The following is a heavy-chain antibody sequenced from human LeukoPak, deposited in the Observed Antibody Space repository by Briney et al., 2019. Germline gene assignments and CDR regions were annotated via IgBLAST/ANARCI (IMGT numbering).Heavy chain of an antibody. D-gene: IGHD3-10*01. CDR1: GFTFSSYG. Sequence: GGSLRLSCAASGFTFSSYGMHWVRQAPGKGLEWVAIISYDGSNKYYADSVKGRFTISRDNSKNTLYLQVNSLRAEDSAVYYCAKRGGYETMAAFDYWGQGTLVTVSS. CDR2: ISYDGSNK. J-gene: IGHJ4*02. V-gene: IGHV3-30*18. CDR3: AKRGGYETMAAFDY.